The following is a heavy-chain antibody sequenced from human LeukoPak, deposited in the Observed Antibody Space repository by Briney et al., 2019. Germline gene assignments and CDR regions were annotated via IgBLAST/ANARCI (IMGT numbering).Heavy chain of an antibody. Sequence: ASVKVSCKASGYTFTSYGISWVRQAPGQGLEWMGWISAYNGNTNYAQKLQGRVTMTTDTSTSTAYMELRSLRSDDTAVYYCAREQVDIVVVVAAYSRHLDAFDIWGQGTMVTVSS. J-gene: IGHJ3*02. V-gene: IGHV1-18*04. CDR3: AREQVDIVVVVAAYSRHLDAFDI. CDR2: ISAYNGNT. CDR1: GYTFTSYG. D-gene: IGHD2-15*01.